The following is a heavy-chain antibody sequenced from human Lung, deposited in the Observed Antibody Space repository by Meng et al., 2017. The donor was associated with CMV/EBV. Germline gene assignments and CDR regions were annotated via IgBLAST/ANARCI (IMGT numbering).Heavy chain of an antibody. J-gene: IGHJ5*02. D-gene: IGHD3-16*01. CDR1: RGYISSRSHY. Sequence: CTVSRGYISSRSHYWGWVRQAPGKGLEWIGSMLYGGSTFYNPSLKSRVSISIDVSKNQFSLSLSSVTAADTAVYYCARVWGGDNWLDPWGQGIPVTVSS. CDR3: ARVWGGDNWLDP. V-gene: IGHV4-39*07. CDR2: MLYGGST.